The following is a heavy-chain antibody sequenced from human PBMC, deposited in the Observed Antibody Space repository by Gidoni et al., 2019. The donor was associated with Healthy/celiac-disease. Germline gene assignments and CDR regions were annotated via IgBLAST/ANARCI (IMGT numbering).Heavy chain of an antibody. Sequence: QVQLVESGGGVVQPGRSLRLSCPAPGFTFSSYAMHWVRQAPGKGLEWVAVISYDGSNKYYAESVKGRFTISRDNSKNTLYLQMNSLRAEDTAVYYCARDRIDAFDIWGQGTMVTVSS. V-gene: IGHV3-30*01. CDR2: ISYDGSNK. CDR3: ARDRIDAFDI. J-gene: IGHJ3*02. CDR1: GFTFSSYA.